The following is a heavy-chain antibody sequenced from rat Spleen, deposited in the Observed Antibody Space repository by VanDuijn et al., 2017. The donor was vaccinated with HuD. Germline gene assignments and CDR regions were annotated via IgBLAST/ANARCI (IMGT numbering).Heavy chain of an antibody. J-gene: IGHJ2*01. Sequence: EVQLVESDGGLVQPGRSLKLSCAASGFTFSDYYMAWVRQAPTKGLEWVATISYEGSTTYYRDSVKGRFTISRDNEKSTLYLQMDSLRSEDTATYYCARHEDYSGLDYWGQGVMVTVSS. D-gene: IGHD1-1*01. CDR2: ISYEGSTT. V-gene: IGHV5-29*01. CDR3: ARHEDYSGLDY. CDR1: GFTFSDYY.